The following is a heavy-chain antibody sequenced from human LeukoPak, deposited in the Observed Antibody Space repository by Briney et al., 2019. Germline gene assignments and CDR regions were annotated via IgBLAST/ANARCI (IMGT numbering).Heavy chain of an antibody. D-gene: IGHD4-23*01. V-gene: IGHV3-11*04. CDR1: GFIFSDYY. J-gene: IGHJ5*02. Sequence: PGGSLRLSCAASGFIFSDYYMSWIRQAPGKGLEWVSYISSSGSTIYYADSVKGRFTISRDNAKNSLYLQMNSLRAEDTAVYYCAREMEVTFVNRHNWFDPWGQGTLVTVSS. CDR3: AREMEVTFVNRHNWFDP. CDR2: ISSSGSTI.